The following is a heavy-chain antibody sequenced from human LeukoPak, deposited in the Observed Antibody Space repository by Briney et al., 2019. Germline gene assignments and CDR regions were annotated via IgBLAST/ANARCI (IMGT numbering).Heavy chain of an antibody. CDR1: GFTFSDYY. Sequence: GGSLRLSCAASGFTFSDYYMSWIRQAPGKGLEWVSYISSSGSTIYYADSVKGRFTISRDNAKNSLYLQMNGLRAEDTAVYYCARDYSSSWVDYWGQGTLVTVSS. J-gene: IGHJ4*02. CDR3: ARDYSSSWVDY. D-gene: IGHD6-13*01. V-gene: IGHV3-11*01. CDR2: ISSSGSTI.